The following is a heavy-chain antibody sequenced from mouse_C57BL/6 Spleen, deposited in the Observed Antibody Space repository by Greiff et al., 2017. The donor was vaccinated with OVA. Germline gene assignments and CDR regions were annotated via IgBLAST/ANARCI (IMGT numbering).Heavy chain of an antibody. Sequence: QVQLQQSGAELVKPGASVKISCKASGYAFSSYWMNWVKQRPGKGLEWIGQIYPGDGDTNYNGKFKGKATLTADKSSSTAYMQLSSLSSEDSAVYFCARARLYYDYDGKFCEFAYWGQGTLVTVSA. CDR3: ARARLYYDYDGKFCEFAY. J-gene: IGHJ3*01. V-gene: IGHV1-80*01. D-gene: IGHD2-4*01. CDR2: IYPGDGDT. CDR1: GYAFSSYW.